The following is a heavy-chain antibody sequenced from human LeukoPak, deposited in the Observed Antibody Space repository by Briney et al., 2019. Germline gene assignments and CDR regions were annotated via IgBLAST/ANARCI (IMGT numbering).Heavy chain of an antibody. D-gene: IGHD2-21*01. Sequence: GALRLSCAASGFIFSHYGMHWVRQAPGKGLEWVAVIQNDASTENFADSVKGRFTISRDNSKNTVFLQMNSLRVEDTAVYYCARELSQIVWGGLDYGGQGTLVSVSS. CDR2: IQNDASTE. J-gene: IGHJ4*02. V-gene: IGHV3-33*05. CDR3: ARELSQIVWGGLDY. CDR1: GFIFSHYG.